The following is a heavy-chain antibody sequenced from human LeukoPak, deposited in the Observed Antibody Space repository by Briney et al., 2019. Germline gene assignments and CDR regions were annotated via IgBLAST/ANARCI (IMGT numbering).Heavy chain of an antibody. CDR3: ARAATYCSGGSCYSPDAFDI. D-gene: IGHD2-15*01. CDR1: GFTFSSYA. CDR2: ISGSGGST. J-gene: IGHJ3*02. V-gene: IGHV3-23*01. Sequence: GGSLRLSCAASGFTFSSYAMSWVRQAPGKGLEWVSAISGSGGSTYYADSVKGRFTISRDNSKNTLYLQMNSLRAEDTAVYYCARAATYCSGGSCYSPDAFDIWGQGTMVTVSS.